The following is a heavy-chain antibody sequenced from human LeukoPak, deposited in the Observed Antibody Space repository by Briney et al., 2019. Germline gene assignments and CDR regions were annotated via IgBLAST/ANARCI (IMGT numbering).Heavy chain of an antibody. CDR1: GDTFSSYS. J-gene: IGHJ5*02. Sequence: SVKVSCKASGDTFSSYSFSWVRQAPGQGLEWMGGIIPVFGTPRYAQKSQGRVTITTDESTSKAYLEVTSLRSDDTAVYYCARDRRPQLNNYFDRWGQGTLVTVSS. CDR3: ARDRRPQLNNYFDR. CDR2: IIPVFGTP. V-gene: IGHV1-69*05.